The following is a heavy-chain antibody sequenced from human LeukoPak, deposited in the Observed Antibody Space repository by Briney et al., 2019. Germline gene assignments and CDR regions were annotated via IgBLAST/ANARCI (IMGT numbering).Heavy chain of an antibody. CDR1: GYTFTGYY. D-gene: IGHD5-18*01. V-gene: IGHV1-2*02. Sequence: ASVKVSCKASGYTFTGYYMHWVRQAPGQGLEWMGWINPNSGGTNYAQKFQGRVTMTRDTSISTAYMELSRLRSDDTAVYYYARDLTVVDTAMVTPDYWGQGTLVTVSS. J-gene: IGHJ4*02. CDR3: ARDLTVVDTAMVTPDY. CDR2: INPNSGGT.